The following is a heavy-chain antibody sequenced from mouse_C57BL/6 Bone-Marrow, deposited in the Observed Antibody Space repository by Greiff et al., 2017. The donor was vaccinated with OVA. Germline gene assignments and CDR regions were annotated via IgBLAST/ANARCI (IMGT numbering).Heavy chain of an antibody. CDR1: GYTFTDYY. CDR2: INPNNGGT. D-gene: IGHD1-1*01. CDR3: ASPAYYGYAMDY. V-gene: IGHV1-26*01. J-gene: IGHJ4*01. Sequence: EVQLQQSGPELVKPGASVKISCKASGYTFTDYYMNWVKQSHGKSLEWIGDINPNNGGTSYNQKFKGKATLTVDKSSSTAYMELRSLTSEDSAVYYCASPAYYGYAMDYWGQGTSVTVSS.